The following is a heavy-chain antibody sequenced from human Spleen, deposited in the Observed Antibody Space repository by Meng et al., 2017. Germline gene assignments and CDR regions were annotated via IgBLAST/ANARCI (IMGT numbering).Heavy chain of an antibody. CDR2: MNPDSGNT. CDR1: GYTFTSYD. D-gene: IGHD3-10*01. CDR3: AKGDRGQWFDP. Sequence: SVTVSCKASGYTFTSYDINWVRQATGQGLEWMGWMNPDSGNTGYAQKFLGRVTMTRNTSISTAYMDLSSLRSEDKDVYYCAKGDRGQWFDPWGQGTLVTVSS. V-gene: IGHV1-8*01. J-gene: IGHJ5*02.